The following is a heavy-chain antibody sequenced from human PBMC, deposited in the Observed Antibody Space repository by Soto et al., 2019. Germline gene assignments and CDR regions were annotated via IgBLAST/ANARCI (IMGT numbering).Heavy chain of an antibody. CDR2: IGTAGDP. J-gene: IGHJ2*01. V-gene: IGHV3-13*05. CDR3: ARQKGSNRRFCYFDL. Sequence: EVQLVESGGGLVQPGGSLRLSCAASGFTFSSYDMHWVRQATGKGLEWVSAIGTAGDPYYPGSVKGRFTISRENAKNSLYLQMNSLRAGDTAVYYCARQKGSNRRFCYFDLWGRGTLVTVSS. CDR1: GFTFSSYD. D-gene: IGHD4-4*01.